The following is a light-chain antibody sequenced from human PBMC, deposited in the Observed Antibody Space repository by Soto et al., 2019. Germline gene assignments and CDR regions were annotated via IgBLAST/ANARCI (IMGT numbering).Light chain of an antibody. CDR3: QQYLSYPVT. Sequence: AIRMTQSPSSFSASKGDRVTITCRASQGISSHLACYQVKPGKAPRLLIYTASYLESGVPSRFRGSGSGPDFTLKISPLQTEDFTVYYCQQYLSYPVTFGGGTTLEIK. J-gene: IGKJ4*01. CDR2: TAS. V-gene: IGKV1-8*01. CDR1: QGISSH.